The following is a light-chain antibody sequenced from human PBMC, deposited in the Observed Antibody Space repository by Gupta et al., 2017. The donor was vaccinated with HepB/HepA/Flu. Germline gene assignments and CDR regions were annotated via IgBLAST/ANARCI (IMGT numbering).Light chain of an antibody. J-gene: IGKJ4*01. CDR2: AAS. CDR1: QCVSSSY. Sequence: EIVLTQSPGTLSLSPGERATLSCRASQCVSSSYLAWYQQKPGQARRLLMFAASSRATGIPDRFSGSWSGTDFTLTIIRLEPEDFAVDYCQQYGHSPLTFGGGTKVEIK. V-gene: IGKV3-20*01. CDR3: QQYGHSPLT.